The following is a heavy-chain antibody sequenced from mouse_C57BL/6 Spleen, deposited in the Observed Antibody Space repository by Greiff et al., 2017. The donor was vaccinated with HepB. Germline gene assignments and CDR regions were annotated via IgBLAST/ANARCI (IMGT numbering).Heavy chain of an antibody. Sequence: VQLKQSGAELVRPGASVKLSCTASGFNIKDDYMHWVKQRPEQGLEWIGWIDPENGDTEYASKFQGKATITADTSSNTAYLQLSSLTSEDTAVYYCTRYGNYEYWGQGTTLTVSS. CDR2: IDPENGDT. CDR3: TRYGNYEY. CDR1: GFNIKDDY. J-gene: IGHJ2*01. D-gene: IGHD2-1*01. V-gene: IGHV14-4*01.